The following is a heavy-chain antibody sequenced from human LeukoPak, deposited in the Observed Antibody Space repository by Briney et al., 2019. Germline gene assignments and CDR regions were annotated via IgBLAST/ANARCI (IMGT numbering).Heavy chain of an antibody. CDR2: ISGSGGST. V-gene: IGHV3-23*01. Sequence: QAGGSLRLSCAASGFTFSSYAMSWVRQAPGKGLEWVSAISGSGGSTYYADSVKGRFTISRDNSKNTLYLQMNSLRAEDTAVYYCAKDPYYDFWSGYPVGAFDIWGQGTMVTVSS. J-gene: IGHJ3*02. CDR1: GFTFSSYA. D-gene: IGHD3-3*01. CDR3: AKDPYYDFWSGYPVGAFDI.